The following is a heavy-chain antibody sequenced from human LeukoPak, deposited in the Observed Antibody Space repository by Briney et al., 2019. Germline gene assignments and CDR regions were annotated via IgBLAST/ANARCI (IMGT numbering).Heavy chain of an antibody. Sequence: GGSLRLSSAASGFTFSSYWMSWVRQAPGKGLEWEANIKQDGSEKYYVDSVKGRFTISRDNAKNSLYLQMNSLRAEDTAVYYCARGKLRGTVTSYFDYWRQGTLVTVSS. V-gene: IGHV3-7*01. J-gene: IGHJ4*02. D-gene: IGHD4-17*01. CDR2: IKQDGSEK. CDR1: GFTFSSYW. CDR3: ARGKLRGTVTSYFDY.